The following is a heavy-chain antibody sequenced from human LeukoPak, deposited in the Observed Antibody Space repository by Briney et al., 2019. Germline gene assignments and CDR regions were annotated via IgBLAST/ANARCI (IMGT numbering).Heavy chain of an antibody. D-gene: IGHD6-13*01. CDR2: TSSDGRNK. CDR3: ARPGIHDNNTWYDALDI. J-gene: IGHJ3*02. Sequence: PGRSLRLSCEASGFNLMSYAMHWVRQAPGKGLEWVAVTSSDGRNKLYADSVKGRFTISRDNSKNTLYLQMNTLRGGDTAVYYCARPGIHDNNTWYDALDIWGQGTKVTVSS. V-gene: IGHV3-30*04. CDR1: GFNLMSYA.